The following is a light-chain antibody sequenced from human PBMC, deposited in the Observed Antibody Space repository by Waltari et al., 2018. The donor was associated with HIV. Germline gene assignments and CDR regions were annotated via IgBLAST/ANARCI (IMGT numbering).Light chain of an antibody. CDR2: DAS. J-gene: IGKJ4*01. Sequence: EIVLTQSPATLSLSQGERDRLAGRASQSVSSYLAWYPQNVGQSPRLLVYDASRRASGIPARFSGSCSATDFTLTISILEPEDFAVYYCQQGSSWPLTFGGGTKVEIK. CDR1: QSVSSY. V-gene: IGKV3-11*01. CDR3: QQGSSWPLT.